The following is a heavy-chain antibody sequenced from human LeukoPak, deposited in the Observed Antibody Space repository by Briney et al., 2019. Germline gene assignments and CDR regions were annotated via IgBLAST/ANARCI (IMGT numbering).Heavy chain of an antibody. CDR2: ISAYNGNT. Sequence: AAVKVSCKASGYTFTSYGISWVRQAPGQGLEWMGWISAYNGNTNYAQKLQGRVTMTTDTSTSTAYMELRSLRSDDTAVYYCARDLLGATPLSESAFDNWGQGTMVTVSS. V-gene: IGHV1-18*01. CDR1: GYTFTSYG. CDR3: ARDLLGATPLSESAFDN. J-gene: IGHJ3*02. D-gene: IGHD1-26*01.